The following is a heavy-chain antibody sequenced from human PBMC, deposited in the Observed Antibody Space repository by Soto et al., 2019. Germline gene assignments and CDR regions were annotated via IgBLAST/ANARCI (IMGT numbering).Heavy chain of an antibody. CDR1: GGSFSGYY. CDR3: AKVITVATMGYFDY. V-gene: IGHV4-34*01. Sequence: SETLSLTCAVYGGSFSGYYWSWIRQPPGKGLEWIGEINHSGSTNYNPSLKSRVTISVDTSKNQFSLKLSSVTAADTAVYYCAKVITVATMGYFDYWGQGTLVTVSS. D-gene: IGHD5-12*01. CDR2: INHSGST. J-gene: IGHJ4*02.